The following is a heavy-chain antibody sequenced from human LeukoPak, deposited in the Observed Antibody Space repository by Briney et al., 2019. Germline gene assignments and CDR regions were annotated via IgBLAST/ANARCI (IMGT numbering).Heavy chain of an antibody. CDR3: ARVSRGYYGATWGYAFDI. CDR2: IYHSGST. D-gene: IGHD4-17*01. J-gene: IGHJ3*02. V-gene: IGHV4-30-2*01. Sequence: SQTLSLTCAVSGASISSGGYSWSWIRQPPGKGLEWIGYIYHSGSTYYNPSLKSRVTISVDRSKNQFSLKLSSVTAADTAVYYCARVSRGYYGATWGYAFDIWGQGTMVTVSS. CDR1: GASISSGGYS.